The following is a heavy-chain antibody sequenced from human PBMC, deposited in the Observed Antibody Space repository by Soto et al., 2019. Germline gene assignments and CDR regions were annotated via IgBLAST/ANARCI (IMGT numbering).Heavy chain of an antibody. Sequence: QVQLVESGGGVVQPGRSLRLSCAASGFTFSSYAMHWVRQAPGKGLEWVAVISYDGSNKYYADSVKGRFTISRDNSKNTLYLQMNSLRAEDTAVYYCARDHCTNGVCYVALAEGGMDVW. CDR2: ISYDGSNK. J-gene: IGHJ6*01. CDR1: GFTFSSYA. V-gene: IGHV3-30-3*01. D-gene: IGHD2-8*01. CDR3: ARDHCTNGVCYVALAEGGMDV.